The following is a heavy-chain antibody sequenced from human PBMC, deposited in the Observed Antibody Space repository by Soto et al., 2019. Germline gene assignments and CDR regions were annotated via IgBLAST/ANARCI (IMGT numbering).Heavy chain of an antibody. J-gene: IGHJ3*02. CDR3: ARSPLGYDYVRQTWREVGDSFDI. CDR2: LIHGGST. CDR1: GESFNGYY. D-gene: IGHD3-16*01. V-gene: IGHV4-34*12. Sequence: SETLSLTCTAYGESFNGYYWSWLRQAPGKGLEWIGELIHGGSTNYNPSLKGRVSFSLDTSKNQFSLHLMSVTAADTAVYYCARSPLGYDYVRQTWREVGDSFDIWGRGTLVTVSS.